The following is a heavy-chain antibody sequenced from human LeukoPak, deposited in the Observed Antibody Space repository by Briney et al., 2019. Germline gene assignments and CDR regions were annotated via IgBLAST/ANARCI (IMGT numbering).Heavy chain of an antibody. D-gene: IGHD4-17*01. Sequence: SETLSLTCTVSGGSISSYYWSWIRQPPGKGLEWIGYIYYSGSTNYNPSLKSRVTISVDTSKNRFSLKLSSVTAADTAVYYCARHYGLESGADYWGQGTLVTVSS. CDR3: ARHYGLESGADY. CDR2: IYYSGST. J-gene: IGHJ4*02. V-gene: IGHV4-59*08. CDR1: GGSISSYY.